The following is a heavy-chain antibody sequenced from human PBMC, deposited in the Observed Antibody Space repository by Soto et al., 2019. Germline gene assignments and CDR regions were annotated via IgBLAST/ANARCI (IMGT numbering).Heavy chain of an antibody. CDR2: INHSGST. CDR1: GGSFSGYY. J-gene: IGHJ4*02. D-gene: IGHD3-10*01. CDR3: ARTPHRVHFDY. V-gene: IGHV4-34*01. Sequence: QVQLQQWGAGLLKPSETLSLTCAVYGGSFSGYYWSWIRQPPGKGLEWIGEINHSGSTNYNPSLKSRVTISVDTSKNQFSLKPSSVTAADTAVYYCARTPHRVHFDYWGQGTLVTVSS.